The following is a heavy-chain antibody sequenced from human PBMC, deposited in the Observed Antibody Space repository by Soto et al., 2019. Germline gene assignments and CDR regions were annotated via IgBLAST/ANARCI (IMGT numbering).Heavy chain of an antibody. CDR3: ARRECSGGTCSFDP. CDR1: DDSIRRRTDY. V-gene: IGHV4-39*01. Sequence: SETLSLTGAVSDDSIRRRTDYRAWIRQPPGKGLEWIRSIHYTASTSYNPSLKSRVTISVDTSKNQFSLYLTSVSAADTAVYYCARRECSGGTCSFDPRRPGTLVTVSS. CDR2: IHYTAST. D-gene: IGHD2-15*01. J-gene: IGHJ5*02.